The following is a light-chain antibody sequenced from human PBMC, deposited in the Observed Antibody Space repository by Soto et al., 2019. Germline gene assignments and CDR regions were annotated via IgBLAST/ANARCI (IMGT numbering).Light chain of an antibody. CDR3: QQYHSDSQWT. Sequence: DIQMTQSPSTLSASIGDRVTITCRASLSVRGSLAWYQQKPGKAPKLLIYKASNLETGVPSRFSGLGSGTEYTLLISGLQSDEFATYFCQQYHSDSQWTFGQGTKVEIK. CDR1: LSVRGS. CDR2: KAS. J-gene: IGKJ1*01. V-gene: IGKV1-5*03.